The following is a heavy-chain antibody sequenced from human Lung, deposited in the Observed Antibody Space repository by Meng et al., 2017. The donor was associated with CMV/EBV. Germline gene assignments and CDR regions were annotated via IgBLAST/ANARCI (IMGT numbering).Heavy chain of an antibody. CDR2: IYGDDEK. CDR1: GFSPSTSGVG. V-gene: IGHV2-5*02. Sequence: HTPCKGSRHTRCKPTTHPPLPCTFSGFSPSTSGVGVGWIRQPPGKALECLAIIYGDDEKRYSPSLESRLTVTKDTSKNQVVLTMTNMVPVDTATYYCARAAARPSDWFDPWGQGTLVTVSS. CDR3: ARAAARPSDWFDP. D-gene: IGHD6-6*01. J-gene: IGHJ5*02.